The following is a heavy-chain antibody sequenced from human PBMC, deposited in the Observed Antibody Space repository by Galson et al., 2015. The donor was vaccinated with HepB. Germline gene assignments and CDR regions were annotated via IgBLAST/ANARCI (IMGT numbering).Heavy chain of an antibody. CDR2: ISYRGST. CDR1: GASITTSPFS. CDR3: ARAFTIFRESTFDY. Sequence: ETLSLTCTVSGASITTSPFSWGWLRQPPGKGLEWIGSISYRGSTYHNPSLQSRVTVSRDPSKNQFSLRLSSVTAADTALFYCARAFTIFRESTFDYWGQGALVTVSS. V-gene: IGHV4-39*07. J-gene: IGHJ4*02. D-gene: IGHD3-3*01.